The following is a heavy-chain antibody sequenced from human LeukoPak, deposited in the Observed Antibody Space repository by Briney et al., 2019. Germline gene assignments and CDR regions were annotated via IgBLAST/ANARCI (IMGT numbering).Heavy chain of an antibody. CDR2: MFPLDSDT. J-gene: IGHJ4*02. D-gene: IGHD1-26*01. CDR1: GYIFVKYW. Sequence: VESLNIYCKCSGYIFVKYWIGLVRQLPGKGLEWMGIMFPLDSDTRYSPSFQGQVTISVDKSIRTAYLHWSSLKSSDTATYFCARQDGTFDYWGQGTRVTVS. V-gene: IGHV5-51*01. CDR3: ARQDGTFDY.